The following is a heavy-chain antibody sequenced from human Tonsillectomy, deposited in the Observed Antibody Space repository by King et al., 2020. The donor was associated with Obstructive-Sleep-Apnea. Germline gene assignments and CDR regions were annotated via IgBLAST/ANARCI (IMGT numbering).Heavy chain of an antibody. CDR2: IYPGDSDT. CDR1: GYSFNSYW. J-gene: IGHJ3*02. D-gene: IGHD6-13*01. V-gene: IGHV5-51*01. CDR3: ARQLAAAGAFDI. Sequence: VQLGESGAEVKKPGESLKISCKGSGYSFNSYWIGWVRQMPGKGLEWIGFIYPGDSDTSYNPSFQGRFTISAEKSISTAYLRWSSLEASDTAMYYCARQLAAAGAFDIWGQGTMVTVSS.